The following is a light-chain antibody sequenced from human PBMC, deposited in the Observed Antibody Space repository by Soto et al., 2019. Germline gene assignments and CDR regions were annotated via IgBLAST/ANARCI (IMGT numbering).Light chain of an antibody. V-gene: IGLV2-14*01. J-gene: IGLJ1*01. CDR2: DVS. CDR1: SSDVGGYNY. Sequence: QSALTQPASVSGSPGQSITISCTGTSSDVGGYNYVSWYRQHPGKAPKLMIYDVSNRPSGVPNRFSGSKSGNTASLTISGLQAEDEADYYCSSYTSSSTRHVFGTGTKVTVL. CDR3: SSYTSSSTRHV.